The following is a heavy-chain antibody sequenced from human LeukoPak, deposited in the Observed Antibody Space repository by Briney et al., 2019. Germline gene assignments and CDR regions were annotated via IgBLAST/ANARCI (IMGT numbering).Heavy chain of an antibody. CDR2: ISGSGGST. V-gene: IGHV3-23*01. CDR1: GFTFSSYA. CDR3: AKDDEDDYFDY. Sequence: GGSLRLSCAASGFTFSSYAMSWVRQAPGKGLKWVSAISGSGGSTYYADSVKGRFTISRDNSKNTLYLQMNGLIAEDTAVYYCAKDDEDDYFDYWGQGTLVTVSS. J-gene: IGHJ4*02. D-gene: IGHD2-15*01.